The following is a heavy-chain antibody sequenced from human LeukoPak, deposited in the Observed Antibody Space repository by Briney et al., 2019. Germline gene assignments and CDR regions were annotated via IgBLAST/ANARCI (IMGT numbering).Heavy chain of an antibody. J-gene: IGHJ4*02. CDR1: GFTVNTNY. Sequence: GGSLRLSCAASGFTVNTNYMTWVRQAPGKGLEWVSVIYSSGDTYYSDSVRGRFTISRDDSTNTVYLQMNSLRGDDTALYFCANFWYAGNAGGSVGYWGQGTLVPVS. CDR3: ANFWYAGNAGGSVGY. D-gene: IGHD4-23*01. V-gene: IGHV3-53*01. CDR2: IYSSGDT.